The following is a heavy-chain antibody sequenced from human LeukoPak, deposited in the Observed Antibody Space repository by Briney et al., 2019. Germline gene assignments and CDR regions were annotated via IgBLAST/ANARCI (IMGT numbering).Heavy chain of an antibody. Sequence: GGSLRLSCAASGFTFSTYWMSWIRQAPGKGLEWVANINQDGTDKYYVDSVKGRFTFSRDNAQNSLYLQMSSLRVEDTAVYYCVTYSTGLYKGLEFWGQGTQVTVSS. CDR2: INQDGTDK. D-gene: IGHD2-8*02. J-gene: IGHJ4*02. V-gene: IGHV3-7*03. CDR1: GFTFSTYW. CDR3: VTYSTGLYKGLEF.